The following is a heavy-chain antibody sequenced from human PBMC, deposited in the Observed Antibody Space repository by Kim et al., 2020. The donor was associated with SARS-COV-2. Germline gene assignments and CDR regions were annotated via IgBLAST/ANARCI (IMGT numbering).Heavy chain of an antibody. J-gene: IGHJ4*02. V-gene: IGHV3-30*01. D-gene: IGHD3-3*01. CDR3: ARETYDFWSGYADY. Sequence: ADSVQGRFTISRDNSKNTLYLQMNSLRAEDTAVYYCARETYDFWSGYADYWGQGTLVTVSS.